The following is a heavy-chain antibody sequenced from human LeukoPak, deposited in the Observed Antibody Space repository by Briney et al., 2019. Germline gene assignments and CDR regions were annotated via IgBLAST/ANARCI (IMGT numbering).Heavy chain of an antibody. Sequence: SETLSLTCTVFGGSLSSYYRVWVRQPPGKGLEWIGLIYSSGSIKYSPSLKSRLTISLDTSKNQISLKLTSVTAADTAIYYCARQFEFWGQGTLVTVSS. CDR2: IYSSGSI. CDR3: ARQFEF. CDR1: GGSLSSYY. V-gene: IGHV4-59*08. J-gene: IGHJ4*02.